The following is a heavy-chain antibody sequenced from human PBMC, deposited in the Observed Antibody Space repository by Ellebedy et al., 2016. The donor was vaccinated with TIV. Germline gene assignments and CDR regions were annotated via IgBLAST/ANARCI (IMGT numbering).Heavy chain of an antibody. Sequence: GESLKISCKGSGYSFTSYWIGWVRQMPGKGLEWMGIIYPGDSDTRYSPSFQGQVTISADKSISTAYLQWSSLKASDTAMYYCARQAHGVCYPECADFDYWGQGTLVTVSS. CDR3: ARQAHGVCYPECADFDY. CDR1: GYSFTSYW. D-gene: IGHD2-8*01. V-gene: IGHV5-51*01. CDR2: IYPGDSDT. J-gene: IGHJ4*02.